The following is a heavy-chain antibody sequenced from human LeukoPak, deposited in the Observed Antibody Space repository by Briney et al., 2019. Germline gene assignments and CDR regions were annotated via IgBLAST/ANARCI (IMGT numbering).Heavy chain of an antibody. Sequence: SGPTLVKPTPTLTLTCTLSGFSLSNSGVGVARIRQPPGKALDWLALIFWDDNKRYSPSLKSRLTITKDPSKNQVVLTMTNMDPVDTATYYCAGTKNQYNFDYWGQGTLVTVSS. J-gene: IGHJ4*02. CDR2: IFWDDNK. CDR3: AGTKNQYNFDY. CDR1: GFSLSNSGVG. V-gene: IGHV2-5*02. D-gene: IGHD1-14*01.